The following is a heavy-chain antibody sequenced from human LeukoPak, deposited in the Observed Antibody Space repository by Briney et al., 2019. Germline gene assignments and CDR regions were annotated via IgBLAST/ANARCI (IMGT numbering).Heavy chain of an antibody. CDR2: ISAYNGNT. CDR3: ARDHIKGIAVAGTWNY. D-gene: IGHD6-19*01. CDR1: GYTFTSYG. V-gene: IGHV1-18*01. J-gene: IGHJ4*02. Sequence: ASVKVSCKASGYTFTSYGISWVRQAPGQGLEWMGWISAYNGNTNYAQKLQGRVTMTTDTSTSTAYMELRSLRSGDTAVYYCARDHIKGIAVAGTWNYWGQGTLVTVSS.